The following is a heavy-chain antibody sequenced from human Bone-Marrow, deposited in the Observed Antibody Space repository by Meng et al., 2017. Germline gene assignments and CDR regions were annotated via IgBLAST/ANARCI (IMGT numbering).Heavy chain of an antibody. V-gene: IGHV1-69*10. Sequence: SVKVSCKASGGTFSSYAISWVRQAPGQGLEWMGGIIPILATANYAQKFQARVTITADKFTSTAYMELSSLRSEDTAVYYCAGGMGSDRSDAFDIWGQGTMVTVSS. CDR2: IIPILATA. J-gene: IGHJ3*02. CDR1: GGTFSSYA. CDR3: AGGMGSDRSDAFDI. D-gene: IGHD3-16*01.